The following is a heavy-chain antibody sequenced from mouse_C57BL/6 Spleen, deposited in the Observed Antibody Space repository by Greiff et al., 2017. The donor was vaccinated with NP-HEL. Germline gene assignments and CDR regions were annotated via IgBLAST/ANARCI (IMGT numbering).Heavy chain of an antibody. J-gene: IGHJ2*01. D-gene: IGHD1-1*01. V-gene: IGHV1-53*01. CDR2: INPSNGGT. Sequence: QVQLQQSGTELVKPGASVKLSCKASGYTFTSYWMHWVKQRPGQGLEWIGNINPSNGGTNYNEKFKSKATLTVDKSSSTAYMQLSSLTSEDSAVYYCARGSITTVVATDYWGQGTTLTVSS. CDR1: GYTFTSYW. CDR3: ARGSITTVVATDY.